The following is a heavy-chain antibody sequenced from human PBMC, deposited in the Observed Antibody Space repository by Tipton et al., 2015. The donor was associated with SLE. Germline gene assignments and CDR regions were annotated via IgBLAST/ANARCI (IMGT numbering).Heavy chain of an antibody. Sequence: SLRLSCAASGFTFSNYWMTWVRQAPGKGLEWVANIKKDGSQKFYVDSAKGRFTISRDNAKKSLSLQMNSLRAEDTAVYYCVGGNFNYEDAVDVWGRGTMVTVSS. J-gene: IGHJ3*01. V-gene: IGHV3-7*04. CDR2: IKKDGSQK. CDR1: GFTFSNYW. D-gene: IGHD1-7*01. CDR3: VGGNFNYEDAVDV.